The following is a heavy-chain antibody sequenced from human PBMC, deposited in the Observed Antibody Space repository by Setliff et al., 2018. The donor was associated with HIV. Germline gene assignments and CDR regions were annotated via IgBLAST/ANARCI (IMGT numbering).Heavy chain of an antibody. J-gene: IGHJ4*02. V-gene: IGHV1-18*01. D-gene: IGHD2-15*01. CDR3: VREARGGYFDY. Sequence: ASVKVSCKASGYTLTSYGISWVRQAPGQGLEWMGWISAYNGDTNYAQNFQGRVTMTRDTSTNTVYMDLSSLKSEDTAVYYCVREARGGYFDYWGQGTLVTVSS. CDR2: ISAYNGDT. CDR1: GYTLTSYG.